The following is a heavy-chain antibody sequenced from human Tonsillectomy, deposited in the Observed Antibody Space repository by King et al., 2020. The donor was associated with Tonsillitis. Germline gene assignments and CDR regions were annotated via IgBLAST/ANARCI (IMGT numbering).Heavy chain of an antibody. D-gene: IGHD5-12*01. V-gene: IGHV3-23*04. J-gene: IGHJ4*02. CDR2: ICGSGVST. Sequence: VQLVESGGGLVQPGGSLRLSCAASGVTFSSYAMSWVRQAPGKGLEWVSAICGSGVSTYYADAGGGRFTISRDNSKKTLYLRMNSLRAEDTAVYYCAKGFYSGYDTFDYWGQGTLVTVSS. CDR1: GVTFSSYA. CDR3: AKGFYSGYDTFDY.